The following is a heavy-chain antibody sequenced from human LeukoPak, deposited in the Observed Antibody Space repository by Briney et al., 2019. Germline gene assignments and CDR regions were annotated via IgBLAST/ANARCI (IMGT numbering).Heavy chain of an antibody. D-gene: IGHD3-10*01. Sequence: GASLRPSCAASGFTFSSYAMTWVRQAPGKGLEWVSAISGSGGGTYYADSVKGRFTISRDNSKSTLFLQMNSLRAEDTAIYYCAKDLRTYGSGIYRLPTVIFNYWGQGTLVTVSS. V-gene: IGHV3-23*01. CDR2: ISGSGGGT. J-gene: IGHJ4*02. CDR3: AKDLRTYGSGIYRLPTVIFNY. CDR1: GFTFSSYA.